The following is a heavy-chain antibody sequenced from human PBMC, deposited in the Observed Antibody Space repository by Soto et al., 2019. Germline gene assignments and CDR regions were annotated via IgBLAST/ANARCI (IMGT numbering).Heavy chain of an antibody. CDR2: ISNGGST. Sequence: SETLSLTCSVSGGSISSYYWSWIRLPPGKGLEWIGYISNGGSTSYSPSLRGRVTISVDLSKNQCSLQLSSVTAADTAVYYCAGHSAYYGMDVWGQGTTVTVSS. CDR1: GGSISSYY. CDR3: AGHSAYYGMDV. V-gene: IGHV4-59*01. J-gene: IGHJ6*02. D-gene: IGHD2-2*01.